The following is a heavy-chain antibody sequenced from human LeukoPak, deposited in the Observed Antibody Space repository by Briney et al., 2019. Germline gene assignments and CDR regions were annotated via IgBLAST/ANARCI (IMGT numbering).Heavy chain of an antibody. D-gene: IGHD1-26*01. V-gene: IGHV4-31*03. CDR2: IYYSGST. J-gene: IGHJ4*02. Sequence: PSETLSLTCTVSGGSISSGGYYWSWIRQHPGKGLGWIGYIYYSGSTYYNPSLKSRVTISVDTSKNQFSLKLSSVTAADTAVYYCARTIVGAIRYYFDYWGQGTLVTVSS. CDR1: GGSISSGGYY. CDR3: ARTIVGAIRYYFDY.